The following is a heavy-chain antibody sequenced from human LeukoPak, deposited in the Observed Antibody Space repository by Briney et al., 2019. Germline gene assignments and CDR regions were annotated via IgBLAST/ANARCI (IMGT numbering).Heavy chain of an antibody. D-gene: IGHD3-10*01. V-gene: IGHV3-48*01. Sequence: PGGSLRLSCAASGFTFSHYNMNWVRQAPGKGLEWVSYISSRSSTIHYADSVKGRFTISRDNSKNTLYLQMNSLRVEDSALYYCARGYYGSGSYYMGNYWGQGTLVTVSS. CDR1: GFTFSHYN. CDR3: ARGYYGSGSYYMGNY. J-gene: IGHJ4*02. CDR2: ISSRSSTI.